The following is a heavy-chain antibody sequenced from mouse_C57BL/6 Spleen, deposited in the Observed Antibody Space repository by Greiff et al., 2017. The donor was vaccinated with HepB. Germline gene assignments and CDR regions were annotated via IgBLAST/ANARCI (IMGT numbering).Heavy chain of an antibody. CDR2: IYPGDGDT. V-gene: IGHV1-80*01. D-gene: IGHD1-1*01. CDR3: ARVGITTEYYFDY. J-gene: IGHJ2*01. CDR1: GYAFSSYW. Sequence: VQLQQSGAELVKPGASVKISCKASGYAFSSYWMNWVKQRPGKGLEWIGQIYPGDGDTNYNGKFKGKATLTADKSSSTAYMQLSSLTSEDSAVYFCARVGITTEYYFDYWGQGTTLTVSS.